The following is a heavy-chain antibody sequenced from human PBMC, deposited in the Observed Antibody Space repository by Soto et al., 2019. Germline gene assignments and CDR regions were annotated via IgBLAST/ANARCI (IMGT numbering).Heavy chain of an antibody. D-gene: IGHD2-15*01. CDR2: INHSGST. V-gene: IGHV4-34*01. CDR3: ASVVVGASRQTGSDH. J-gene: IGHJ4*02. CDR1: GGSFSRYY. Sequence: SETLSLTCDVYGGSFSRYYWNWIRQPPGKGLEWLGEINHSGSTNYNPSLESRVTISLDTSKNQFSLKLTSVTAGDTAVYFCASVVVGASRQTGSDHWSQGTPVTVSS.